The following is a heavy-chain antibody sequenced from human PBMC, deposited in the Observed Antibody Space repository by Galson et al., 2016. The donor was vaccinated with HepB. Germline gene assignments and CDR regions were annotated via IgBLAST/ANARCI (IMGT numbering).Heavy chain of an antibody. CDR1: GFRFSDHY. V-gene: IGHV3-11*01. CDR3: ARDPDTASEVDV. J-gene: IGHJ6*02. D-gene: IGHD5-18*01. Sequence: SLRLSCAASGFRFSDHYMSWIRQVQGKGLESIARISSGGGPTYYAESVRGRFTISRDDAKNSLYLKLDSLRAEDTAVYFCARDPDTASEVDVWGQGTSVIVSS. CDR2: ISSGGGPT.